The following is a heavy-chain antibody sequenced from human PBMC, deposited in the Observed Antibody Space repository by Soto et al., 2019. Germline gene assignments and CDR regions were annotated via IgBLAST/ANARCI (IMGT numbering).Heavy chain of an antibody. CDR2: IGHSGSA. V-gene: IGHV4-34*01. J-gene: IGHJ6*02. CDR3: ARENVVAAHPAGMDV. D-gene: IGHD2-15*01. Sequence: SETLSLTCAVYGGSFIGYYCSFVRHPPFKWLEWVVEIGHSGSATYSPSLKSRVTISVDTSNNQLSLRLSSVTAADTAVYYCARENVVAAHPAGMDVWGQGTTVTVSS. CDR1: GGSFIGYY.